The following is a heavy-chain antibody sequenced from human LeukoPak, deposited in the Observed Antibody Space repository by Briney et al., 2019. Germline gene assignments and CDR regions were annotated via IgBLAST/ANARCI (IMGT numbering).Heavy chain of an antibody. D-gene: IGHD2/OR15-2a*01. CDR3: ARALRYFPFDI. Sequence: SETLSLTCTVSGGSISSYYWSWIRQPPGKGLEWIGYIYYGGSTNYNPSLKSRVTISVDTSKNQFSLKLSSVTAADTAVYYCARALRYFPFDIWGQGTMVTVSS. CDR1: GGSISSYY. CDR2: IYYGGST. J-gene: IGHJ3*02. V-gene: IGHV4-59*01.